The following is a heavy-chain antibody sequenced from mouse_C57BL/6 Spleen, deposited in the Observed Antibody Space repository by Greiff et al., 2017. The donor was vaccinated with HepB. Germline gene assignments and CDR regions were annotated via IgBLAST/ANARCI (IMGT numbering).Heavy chain of an antibody. CDR2: IYPRSGNT. CDR1: GYTFTSYG. J-gene: IGHJ3*01. Sequence: QVQLQQSGAELARPGASVKLSCKASGYTFTSYGISWVKQRTGQGLEWIGEIYPRSGNTYYNDKFKGKATLTADKSSSTAYMELRSLTSEDSAVYFCARNYGSSPAWFAYWGQGTLVTVSA. D-gene: IGHD1-1*01. CDR3: ARNYGSSPAWFAY. V-gene: IGHV1-81*01.